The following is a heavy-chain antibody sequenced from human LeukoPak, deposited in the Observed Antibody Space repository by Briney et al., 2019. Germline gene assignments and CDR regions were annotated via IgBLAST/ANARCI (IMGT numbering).Heavy chain of an antibody. V-gene: IGHV3-48*01. CDR3: ARGDCSGGSCYLSLTTIDY. CDR1: GFTFSSYS. CDR2: ISSSSSTI. D-gene: IGHD2-15*01. J-gene: IGHJ4*02. Sequence: PGGSLRLSYAASGFTFSSYSMNWVRQAPGKGLEWLSYISSSSSTIYYADSVKGRFTISRDNAKNSLYLQMNSLRAEDTAVYYCARGDCSGGSCYLSLTTIDYWGQGTLVTVSS.